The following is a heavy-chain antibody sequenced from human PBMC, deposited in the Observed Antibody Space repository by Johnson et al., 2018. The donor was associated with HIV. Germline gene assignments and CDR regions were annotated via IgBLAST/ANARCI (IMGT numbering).Heavy chain of an antibody. Sequence: QVQLVESGGGVVQPGRSLRLSCAASGFTFSSYGMHWVRQAPGQGLEWVAVISCDGSNKYYSDSVKGRFTISRDNSKNTLYLQMNSLRAEDTAVHYCAKDWGVGAKRPDDAFDIRGQGTMVTVSS. J-gene: IGHJ3*02. D-gene: IGHD1-26*01. CDR1: GFTFSSYG. V-gene: IGHV3-30*18. CDR3: AKDWGVGAKRPDDAFDI. CDR2: ISCDGSNK.